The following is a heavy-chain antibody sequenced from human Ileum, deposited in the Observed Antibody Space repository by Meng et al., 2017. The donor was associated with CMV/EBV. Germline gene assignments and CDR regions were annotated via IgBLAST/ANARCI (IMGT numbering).Heavy chain of an antibody. Sequence: FSGFSVRTSGGAGDWVRKPQGKALEWLTNIYWNDDRRYSPSLKSQLTITKETSKNRVVLTMTNMDPEDTGTYYCVHRLPVPGTQWFDSWGQGTLVTVSS. J-gene: IGHJ5*01. CDR2: IYWNDDR. D-gene: IGHD6-19*01. CDR1: GFSVRTSGGA. CDR3: VHRLPVPGTQWFDS. V-gene: IGHV2-5*01.